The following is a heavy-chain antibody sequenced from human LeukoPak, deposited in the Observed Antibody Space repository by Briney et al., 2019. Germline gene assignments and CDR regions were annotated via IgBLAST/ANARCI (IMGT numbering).Heavy chain of an antibody. CDR2: IYCSGST. CDR1: GGSISSYY. D-gene: IGHD2-15*01. J-gene: IGHJ3*02. V-gene: IGHV4-59*01. Sequence: SETLSLTCTVSGGSISSYYWSWIRQPPGKGLEWIGYIYCSGSTNYNPSLKSRVAISVDTSKNQFSLKLSSVTAADTAVYYCASQPRYCSGGSCSDAFDIWGQGTMVTVSS. CDR3: ASQPRYCSGGSCSDAFDI.